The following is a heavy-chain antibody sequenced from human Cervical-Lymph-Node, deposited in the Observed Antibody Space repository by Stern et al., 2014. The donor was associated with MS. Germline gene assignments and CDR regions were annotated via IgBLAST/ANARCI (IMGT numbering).Heavy chain of an antibody. V-gene: IGHV3-7*03. D-gene: IGHD1-26*01. CDR1: GFTFSSFW. Sequence: EVQLVESGGGLVQPGGSLRLSCAASGFTFSSFWMSWVRQAPGKGLEWVAKITQDGGETYYVDAVRGRLTISRDNAKNSLYLQMHSLRAEDTAVYYCARDRGKWETSDYWGQGTLVTVSS. CDR2: ITQDGGET. J-gene: IGHJ4*02. CDR3: ARDRGKWETSDY.